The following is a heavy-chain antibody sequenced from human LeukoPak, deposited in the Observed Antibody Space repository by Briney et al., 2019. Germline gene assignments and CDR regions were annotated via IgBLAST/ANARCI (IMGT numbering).Heavy chain of an antibody. CDR3: TTLYYYDSSGYKEGYYFDY. Sequence: GGSLRLSCAASGFTFSNAWMSWVRQAPGKGLEWVGRTKSKTDGGTTDYAAPVKGRFTISRDDSKNTLYLQMNSLKTEDTAVYYCTTLYYYDSSGYKEGYYFDYWGQGTLVTVSS. V-gene: IGHV3-15*01. CDR1: GFTFSNAW. CDR2: TKSKTDGGTT. J-gene: IGHJ4*02. D-gene: IGHD3-22*01.